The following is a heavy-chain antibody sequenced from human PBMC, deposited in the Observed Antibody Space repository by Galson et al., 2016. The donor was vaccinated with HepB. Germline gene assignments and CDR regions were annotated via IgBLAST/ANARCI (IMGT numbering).Heavy chain of an antibody. J-gene: IGHJ3*01. D-gene: IGHD2/OR15-2a*01. V-gene: IGHV2-70*20. Sequence: PALVKPTQTLTLTCTFSGFSLNTSSMCVSWVRQPPGKALEWLGLIDWDGDAFYRTSLKTRLTISRAASKNQVVLTMTDMDHVDTATYYCARFVLRNSTNYYNDAFDFWGQGTKVTVAS. CDR3: ARFVLRNSTNYYNDAFDF. CDR1: GFSLNTSSMC. CDR2: IDWDGDA.